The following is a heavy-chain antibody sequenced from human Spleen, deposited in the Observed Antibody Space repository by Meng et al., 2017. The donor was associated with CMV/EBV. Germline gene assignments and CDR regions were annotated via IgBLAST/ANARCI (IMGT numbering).Heavy chain of an antibody. V-gene: IGHV3-23*01. CDR3: AKEYCGSTSCYYFDY. Sequence: GESLKISCAASGFTFSSYAMSWVRQAPGKGLEWVSTISGTGVSTYYADSVKGRFTISRDNSKKTLYLQMNSLRAEDTAVYYCAKEYCGSTSCYYFDYWGQRTRVTVSS. D-gene: IGHD2-2*01. J-gene: IGHJ4*02. CDR2: ISGTGVST. CDR1: GFTFSSYA.